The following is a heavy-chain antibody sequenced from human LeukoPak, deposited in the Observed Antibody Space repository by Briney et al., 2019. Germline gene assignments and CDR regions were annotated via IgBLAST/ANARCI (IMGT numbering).Heavy chain of an antibody. CDR3: AKTGPGSGWARYEFDS. CDR1: GFTFSSYG. D-gene: IGHD6-19*01. CDR2: ITAGIGST. Sequence: GGCLRLSCAGSGFTFSSYGMSWVRQAPGERLEWVSTITAGIGSTYYADSVKGWFTISRDNSKNTLYLQMNSLRAEDTAVYFCAKTGPGSGWARYEFDSWDQGTLVTVSS. V-gene: IGHV3-23*01. J-gene: IGHJ4*02.